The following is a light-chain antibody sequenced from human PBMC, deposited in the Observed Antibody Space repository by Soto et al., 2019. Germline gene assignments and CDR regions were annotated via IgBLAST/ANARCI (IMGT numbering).Light chain of an antibody. CDR1: QSISSY. V-gene: IGKV1-39*01. Sequence: DIQMTQSPSSLSASVGDRVTITCRASQSISSYLNWYQQKPGKAPKLLIYAASSLQSGVPSRFSGSGSGTDFTLTISSLQPEDFATYYCQQSYRTPGQGFGGGTKVEIK. CDR3: QQSYRTPGQG. J-gene: IGKJ4*01. CDR2: AAS.